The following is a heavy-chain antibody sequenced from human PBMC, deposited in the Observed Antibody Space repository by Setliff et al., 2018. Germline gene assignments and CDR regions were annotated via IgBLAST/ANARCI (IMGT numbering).Heavy chain of an antibody. V-gene: IGHV1-69*06. D-gene: IGHD2-8*01. CDR1: GGIFNSFS. J-gene: IGHJ6*02. CDR2: IIPIFGTA. CDR3: ASGAVVRGYCTNGVCYTGWYYYYGMDV. Sequence: SVKVSCKASGGIFNSFSITWVRQAPGQGLEWMGRIIPIFGTANYAQKFQGRVTITADKSTSTAYMELSSLRSEDTAVYYCASGAVVRGYCTNGVCYTGWYYYYGMDVWGQGTTVTVSS.